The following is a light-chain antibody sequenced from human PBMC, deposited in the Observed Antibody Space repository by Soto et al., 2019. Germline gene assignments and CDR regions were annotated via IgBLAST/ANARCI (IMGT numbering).Light chain of an antibody. Sequence: QSALTQPASVSGSPGQSITISCTGTSSDVGGYNFVSWYQLHPGKAPNLMIYDVSNRPSGVSDRFSGSKSGNTASLTISGLQAENEADYYCSSYTSSSTPEVFGGGTKLTVL. CDR2: DVS. CDR1: SSDVGGYNF. V-gene: IGLV2-14*01. J-gene: IGLJ2*01. CDR3: SSYTSSSTPEV.